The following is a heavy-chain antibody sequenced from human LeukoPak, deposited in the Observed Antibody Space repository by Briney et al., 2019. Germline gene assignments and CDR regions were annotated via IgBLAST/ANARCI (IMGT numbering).Heavy chain of an antibody. Sequence: GESPKISCRGSGYRFTSYWIGWVRQMPGKGLEWMGIIFPDDSDTRYSPSFQGQVTISADKSISTAYLQWSSLKASDTAMYYCARHKYSSSWDEAFDIWGQGTMVTVSS. CDR2: IFPDDSDT. D-gene: IGHD6-13*01. V-gene: IGHV5-51*01. CDR1: GYRFTSYW. J-gene: IGHJ3*02. CDR3: ARHKYSSSWDEAFDI.